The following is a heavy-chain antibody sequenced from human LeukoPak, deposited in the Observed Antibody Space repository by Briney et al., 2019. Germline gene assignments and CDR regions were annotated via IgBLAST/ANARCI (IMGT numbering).Heavy chain of an antibody. CDR1: GFTVSSNY. J-gene: IGHJ4*02. CDR2: IYSGGNT. CDR3: ARNDTLTGYMFEY. Sequence: PGGSLRLSCAATGFTVSSNYMTWVRQAPGKGLEWVSVIYSGGNTYYADSVKGRFTISRDNSKNTLYLQMNSLRAEDTAVYYCARNDTLTGYMFEYWGQGTLVTVSS. V-gene: IGHV3-66*01. D-gene: IGHD3-9*01.